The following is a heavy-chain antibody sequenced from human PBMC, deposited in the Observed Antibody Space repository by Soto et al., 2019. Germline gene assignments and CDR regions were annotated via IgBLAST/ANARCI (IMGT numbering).Heavy chain of an antibody. CDR3: ARSNLYRSSSSDY. V-gene: IGHV4-34*01. CDR1: GGSFSGYY. D-gene: IGHD6-6*01. Sequence: SETLSLTCAVYGGSFSGYYWSWIRQPPGKGLEWIGEINHSGSTNYNPSLKSRVTISVDTSKNQFSLKLSSVTAADTAVYYCARSNLYRSSSSDYWGQGTLVTVYS. CDR2: INHSGST. J-gene: IGHJ4*02.